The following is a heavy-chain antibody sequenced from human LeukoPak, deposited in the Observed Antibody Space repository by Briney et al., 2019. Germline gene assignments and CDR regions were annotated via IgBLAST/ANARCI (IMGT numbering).Heavy chain of an antibody. J-gene: IGHJ4*02. CDR1: GGSIRSGGYS. V-gene: IGHV4-30-4*07. CDR3: ARADIGEYDY. Sequence: NTSETLSLTCAVSGGSIRSGGYSWSWIRQPPGKGLEWIGSIYYSVSAYYNPSLKSRVTISVDTSKNQFSLKLSSVTAADTAVYYCARADIGEYDYWGQGTLVTVSS. CDR2: IYYSVSA. D-gene: IGHD2-15*01.